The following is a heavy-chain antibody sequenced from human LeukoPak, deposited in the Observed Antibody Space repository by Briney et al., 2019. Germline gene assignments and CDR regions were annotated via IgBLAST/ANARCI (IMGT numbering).Heavy chain of an antibody. D-gene: IGHD1-26*01. J-gene: IGHJ5*02. CDR1: GYTLTELS. V-gene: IGHV1-24*01. CDR3: ATRSRIVGATTSTVNWFDP. Sequence: GASVKVSCKVSGYTLTELSMHWVRQAPGKGLEWMGGFDPEDGETIYAQKFQGRVTMTEDTSTDTAYMELSSLRSEDTAVYYCATRSRIVGATTSTVNWFDPWGQGTLVTVSS. CDR2: FDPEDGET.